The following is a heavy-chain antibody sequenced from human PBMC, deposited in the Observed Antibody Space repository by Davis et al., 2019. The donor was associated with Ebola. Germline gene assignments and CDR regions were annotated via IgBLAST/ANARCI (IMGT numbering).Heavy chain of an antibody. CDR1: GGSFSGYY. V-gene: IGHV4-34*01. Sequence: MPSETLSLTCAVYGGSFSGYYWSWIRQPPGKGLEWIGEINHSGSTNYNPSLKSRVTISVDRSKNQFSLKLSSVTAADTAVYYCARDMITFGGVLVYWGQGTLVTVSS. D-gene: IGHD3-16*01. J-gene: IGHJ4*02. CDR2: INHSGST. CDR3: ARDMITFGGVLVY.